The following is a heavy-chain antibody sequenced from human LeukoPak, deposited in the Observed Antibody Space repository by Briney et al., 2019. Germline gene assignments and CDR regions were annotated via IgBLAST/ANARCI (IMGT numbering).Heavy chain of an antibody. CDR2: IRSSGVST. V-gene: IGHV3-23*01. CDR3: AKEVRESAWYYFDY. Sequence: PGGSLRLSCAASGFTFNTYAMSWVRPAPGKGLEWVSVIRSSGVSTYYADSVKGRFTISRDNSKNTLYLQMNSLRAEDTAVYYCAKEVRESAWYYFDYWGQGTLVTVSS. J-gene: IGHJ4*02. D-gene: IGHD3-10*01. CDR1: GFTFNTYA.